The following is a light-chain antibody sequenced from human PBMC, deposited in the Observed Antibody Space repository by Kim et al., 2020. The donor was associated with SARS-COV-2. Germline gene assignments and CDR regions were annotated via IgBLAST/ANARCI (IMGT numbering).Light chain of an antibody. V-gene: IGLV2-23*02. J-gene: IGLJ3*02. CDR2: EVN. CDR3: CSNAGSSTWV. Sequence: QSALTQPASVSGSPGPSITISCTGTGSDVGRYNLVAWYQQYAGKAPKLMIFEVNKRPSGVSARFSGSKSGNTASLTISGLQPEDEADYYCCSNAGSSTWVFGGGTKLTVL. CDR1: GSDVGRYNL.